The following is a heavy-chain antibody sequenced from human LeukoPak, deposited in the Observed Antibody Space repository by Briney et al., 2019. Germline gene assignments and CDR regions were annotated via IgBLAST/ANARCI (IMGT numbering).Heavy chain of an antibody. CDR1: GFTVGSSF. D-gene: IGHD1-26*01. J-gene: IGHJ3*02. V-gene: IGHV3-66*04. CDR3: ARQFDGSHPNAFDI. Sequence: GGSLRLSCAASGFTVGSSFMTWVRQAPGKGLEWVSVIFSDGTTYYTDSVKGRFTISRDNSKNTLYLQMASLRVEDTAVYYCARQFDGSHPNAFDIWGQGTMVTVSS. CDR2: IFSDGTT.